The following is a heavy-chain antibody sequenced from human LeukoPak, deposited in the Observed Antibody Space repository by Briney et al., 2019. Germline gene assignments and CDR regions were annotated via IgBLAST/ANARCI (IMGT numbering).Heavy chain of an antibody. CDR3: AKVRCSTSCYFDY. V-gene: IGHV3-21*01. J-gene: IGHJ4*02. CDR1: GFTFSSYS. D-gene: IGHD2-2*01. Sequence: PGGSLRLSCAASGFTFSSYSMNWVRQAPGKGLEWVSSISSSSSYIYYADSVKGRFTISRDNAKNSLYLQMNSLRAEDKAVYYCAKVRCSTSCYFDYWGQGTLVTVSS. CDR2: ISSSSSYI.